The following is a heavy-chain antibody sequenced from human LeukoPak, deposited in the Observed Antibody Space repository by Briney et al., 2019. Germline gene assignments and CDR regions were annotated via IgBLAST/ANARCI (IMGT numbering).Heavy chain of an antibody. J-gene: IGHJ5*02. CDR1: GYTFTSYA. Sequence: ASVKVSCKASGYTFTSYAMHWVRQAPGQRLEWMGWINAGNGNTKYSQKFQGRVTITRDTSASTAYMELSSLRSEDTAEYYCARPHNSGWEFDPWGQGTLVTVSS. CDR2: INAGNGNT. V-gene: IGHV1-3*01. CDR3: ARPHNSGWEFDP. D-gene: IGHD5-12*01.